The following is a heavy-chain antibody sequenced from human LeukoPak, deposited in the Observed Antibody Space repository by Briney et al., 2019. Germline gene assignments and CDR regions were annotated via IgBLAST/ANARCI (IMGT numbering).Heavy chain of an antibody. CDR2: ISINTDT. J-gene: IGHJ4*02. D-gene: IGHD1-26*01. V-gene: IGHV3-53*01. CDR3: AIAQSWDELFDS. Sequence: PGGSLTLSCAASGIAVIGNYMSWVRQPPGKGLEWVSFISINTDTFYADSVRGRFTISRDSSKNTLFLQMNSLSDEDSAVYYCAIAQSWDELFDSWGQGTLVTVSS. CDR1: GIAVIGNY.